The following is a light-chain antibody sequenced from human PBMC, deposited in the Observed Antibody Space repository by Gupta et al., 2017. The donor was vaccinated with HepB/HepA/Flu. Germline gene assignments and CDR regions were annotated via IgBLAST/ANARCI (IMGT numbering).Light chain of an antibody. V-gene: IGLV1-44*01. CDR1: SSNIGTNP. Sequence: QSIPTHPPSASSTPGQRLTISCCGISSNIGTNPVDWFQQFPGTAPKLLIYRDNLRPSGVPDRFSGSRSSTADTLAISGSQSEDEADYYCAAWDDNLNGWVFGGGTKLTVL. CDR2: RDN. J-gene: IGLJ3*02. CDR3: AAWDDNLNGWV.